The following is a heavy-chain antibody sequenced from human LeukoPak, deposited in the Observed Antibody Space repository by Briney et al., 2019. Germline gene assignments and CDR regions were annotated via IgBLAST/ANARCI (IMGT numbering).Heavy chain of an antibody. Sequence: GGSLRLSCAVSGFNFTNYAMTWVRQAPGKGLEWVSAISGSGTSTYYADSVKGRFTISRDNSKNTLYLQINSLRAEYTAIYYCSNADFTDYWRQGTLVTVSS. J-gene: IGHJ4*02. CDR3: SNADFTDY. V-gene: IGHV3-23*01. D-gene: IGHD2/OR15-2a*01. CDR1: GFNFTNYA. CDR2: ISGSGTST.